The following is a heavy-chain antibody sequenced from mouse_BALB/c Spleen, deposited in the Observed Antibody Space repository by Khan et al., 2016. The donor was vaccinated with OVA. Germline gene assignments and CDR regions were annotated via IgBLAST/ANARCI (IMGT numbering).Heavy chain of an antibody. J-gene: IGHJ4*01. D-gene: IGHD1-2*01. CDR2: IWSGGKT. V-gene: IGHV2-4-1*01. CDR1: GFSLTDFG. Sequence: QVQLKQSGPGLVQPSQNLSITCTVSGFSLTDFGVHRVRQSPGKTLEGLGVIWSGGKTDYNAAFISRMTIIKDTSQSQIFLKTTSQLADYTGISYCSANEFFQYYGYDGMDYWGQGTSVTVSS. CDR3: SANEFFQYYGYDGMDY.